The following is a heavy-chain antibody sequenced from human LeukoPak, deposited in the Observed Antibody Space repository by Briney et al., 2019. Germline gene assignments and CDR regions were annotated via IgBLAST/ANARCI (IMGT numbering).Heavy chain of an antibody. Sequence: SETLSLTCTVSGGSTSSYYWSWIRQSPGKGLEWIGYTYYSGSTNYNPSLKSRVTISVDTSKNQFSLKLSSVTAADTAVYYCASHGPYCSGGSCFDYWGQGTLVTVSS. J-gene: IGHJ4*02. CDR3: ASHGPYCSGGSCFDY. V-gene: IGHV4-59*01. CDR1: GGSTSSYY. D-gene: IGHD2-15*01. CDR2: TYYSGST.